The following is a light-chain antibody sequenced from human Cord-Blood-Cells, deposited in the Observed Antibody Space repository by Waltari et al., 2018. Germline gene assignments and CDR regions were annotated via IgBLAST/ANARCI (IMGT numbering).Light chain of an antibody. J-gene: IGLJ2*01. CDR3: QVWDSTSDHVV. V-gene: IGLV3-21*04. CDR1: YIRSKS. CDR2: YDS. Sequence: SYVLTQPPSVSVAPGKTARIHCGGNYIRSKSVHRYQQKPGQAPVLVIYYDSDRPSWIPERFSDANSGNAAALTISSVEGGDEADYYCQVWDSTSDHVVFGGGTMLTCL.